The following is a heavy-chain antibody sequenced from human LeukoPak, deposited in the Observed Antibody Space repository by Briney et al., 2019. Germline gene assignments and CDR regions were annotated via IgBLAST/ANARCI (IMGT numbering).Heavy chain of an antibody. V-gene: IGHV3-21*01. J-gene: IGHJ5*02. Sequence: GGSLRLSCAASGFTFSSYSMNWVRQAPGKGLEWVSSISRSSSYIYYADSVKGRFTISRDNAKNSLYLQMNSLRAEDTAVYYCARDILASTSTLGYYYDSSGYLSWGQGTLVTVSS. CDR3: ARDILASTSTLGYYYDSSGYLS. CDR1: GFTFSSYS. CDR2: ISRSSSYI. D-gene: IGHD3-22*01.